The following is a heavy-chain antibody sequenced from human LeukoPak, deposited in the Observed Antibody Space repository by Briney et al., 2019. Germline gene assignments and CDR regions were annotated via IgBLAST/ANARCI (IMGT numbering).Heavy chain of an antibody. Sequence: SDTLSLTCAVSGYSISSSNWWGWIRQPPGKGLEWIGYIYSTGSTSYNPSLKSRVTMSFDTSKTQFSLKLSSVTAVDTAVYYCARADVLGFDIWGQGTMVTVSS. CDR3: ARADVLGFDI. V-gene: IGHV4-28*03. CDR2: IYSTGST. CDR1: GYSISSSNW. J-gene: IGHJ3*02. D-gene: IGHD3-16*01.